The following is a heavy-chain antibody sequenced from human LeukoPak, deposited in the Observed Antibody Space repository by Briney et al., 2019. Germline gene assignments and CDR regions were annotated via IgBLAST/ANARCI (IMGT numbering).Heavy chain of an antibody. D-gene: IGHD6-13*01. CDR3: ARDSSSSWFHYYYYGMDV. CDR2: INSDGSST. Sequence: GGSLRLSCAASGFTFASYWMGWVRQAPGKGLVWVSRINSDGSSTSYADSVKGRFTISRDNAKNTLYLQMNSLRAEDTAVYYCARDSSSSWFHYYYYGMDVWGQGTTVTVSS. J-gene: IGHJ6*02. CDR1: GFTFASYW. V-gene: IGHV3-74*01.